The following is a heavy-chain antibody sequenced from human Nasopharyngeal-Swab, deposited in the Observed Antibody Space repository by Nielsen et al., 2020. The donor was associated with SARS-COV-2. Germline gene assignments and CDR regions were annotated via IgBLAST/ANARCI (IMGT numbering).Heavy chain of an antibody. CDR2: IYYSGST. CDR3: ARRWYSSGWLGFDY. J-gene: IGHJ4*02. V-gene: IGHV4-39*01. CDR1: GGSISSYY. Sequence: GSLRLSCTVSGGSISSYYWGWIRQPPGKGLEWIGSIYYSGSTYYNPSLKSRVTISVDTSKNQFSLKLSSVTAADTAVYYCARRWYSSGWLGFDYWGQGTLVTVSS. D-gene: IGHD6-19*01.